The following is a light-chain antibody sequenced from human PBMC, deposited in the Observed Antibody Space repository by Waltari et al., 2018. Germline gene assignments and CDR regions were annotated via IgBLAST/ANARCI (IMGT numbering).Light chain of an antibody. V-gene: IGKV1D-13*01. CDR3: QQFKNYPIA. Sequence: AIQLTQSPSSLSASVGDRVTITCRASQGISSALAWYQQKPGKAPKLLIYDASSLESGVPSRFSGSGSGTDVTLTISSLQPEDFATYYCQQFKNYPIAFGQGTRLEIK. J-gene: IGKJ5*01. CDR2: DAS. CDR1: QGISSA.